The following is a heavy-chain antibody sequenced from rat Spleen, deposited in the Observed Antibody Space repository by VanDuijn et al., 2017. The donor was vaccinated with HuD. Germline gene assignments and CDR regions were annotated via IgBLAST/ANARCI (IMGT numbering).Heavy chain of an antibody. Sequence: QVQLKESGPGLVQPSQTLSLTCTVSGFSLISYSVHWVRQPPGKGLEWMGGLWGDGSTDYNSTLKSRLSISRDTSKNQVFLKMNSLQTDDTGTYYCTIHPRYWGQGVMVTVSS. J-gene: IGHJ2*01. D-gene: IGHD3-1*01. CDR3: TIHPRY. CDR2: LWGDGST. V-gene: IGHV2-1*01. CDR1: GFSLISYS.